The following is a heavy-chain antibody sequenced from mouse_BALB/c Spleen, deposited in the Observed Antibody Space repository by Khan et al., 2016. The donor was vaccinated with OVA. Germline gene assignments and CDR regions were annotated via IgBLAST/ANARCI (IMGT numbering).Heavy chain of an antibody. Sequence: EVELVESGGGLVKPGGSLKLSCSASGFTFSSYAMSWVRQTPEKRLEWVATISSGGHYTFYSDSVKGRLTISRDNAKNTLYLQMSSLRSEDTAMYYCARSLVDYHAMDYWGQGTSVTVSS. D-gene: IGHD2-2*01. CDR1: GFTFSSYA. J-gene: IGHJ4*01. CDR2: ISSGGHYT. CDR3: ARSLVDYHAMDY. V-gene: IGHV5-9-3*01.